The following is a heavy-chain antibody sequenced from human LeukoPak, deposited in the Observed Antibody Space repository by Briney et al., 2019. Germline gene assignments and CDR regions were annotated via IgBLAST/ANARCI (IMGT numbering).Heavy chain of an antibody. J-gene: IGHJ5*02. D-gene: IGHD6-19*01. CDR2: INSDGSST. CDR3: ARALAVAGTGGFDP. Sequence: GGSLRLSCAGSGFIFNNYAMHWVRQAPGKGLVWVSRINSDGSSTSYADSVKGRFTISRDNAKNTLYLQMNSLRAEDTAVYYCARALAVAGTGGFDPWGQGTLVTVSS. CDR1: GFIFNNYA. V-gene: IGHV3-74*01.